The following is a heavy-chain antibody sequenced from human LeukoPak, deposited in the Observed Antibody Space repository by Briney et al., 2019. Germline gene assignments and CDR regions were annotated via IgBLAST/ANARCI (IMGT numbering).Heavy chain of an antibody. CDR2: ISYDGCNK. CDR1: GFTFSSYA. J-gene: IGHJ4*02. V-gene: IGHV3-30*01. Sequence: GGSLRLSCAASGFTFSSYAMLWVRQAPGKGLEWVAVISYDGCNKYYAAPVKGRFTISRDNSKNTLYLQMNSLRADDTAVYYCARHHGYGFWYDSSGYPVYFDYWGQGTLVTVSS. CDR3: ARHHGYGFWYDSSGYPVYFDY. D-gene: IGHD3-22*01.